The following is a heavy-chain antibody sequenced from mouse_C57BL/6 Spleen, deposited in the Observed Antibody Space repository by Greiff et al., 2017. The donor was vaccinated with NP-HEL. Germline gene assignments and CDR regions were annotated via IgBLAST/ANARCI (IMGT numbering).Heavy chain of an antibody. Sequence: LQQSGGGLVQPGGSMKLSCVASGFTFSNYWMNWVRQSPEKGLEWVAQIRLKSDNYATHYAESVKGRFTISRDDSKSSVYLQMNNLRAEDTGIYYCTGANWDVWFAYWGQGTLVTVSA. D-gene: IGHD4-1*01. CDR3: TGANWDVWFAY. CDR2: IRLKSDNYAT. V-gene: IGHV6-3*01. J-gene: IGHJ3*01. CDR1: GFTFSNYW.